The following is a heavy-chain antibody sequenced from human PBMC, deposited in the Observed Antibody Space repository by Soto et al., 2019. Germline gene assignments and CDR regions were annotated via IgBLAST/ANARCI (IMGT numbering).Heavy chain of an antibody. CDR1: GLTFNRYW. D-gene: IGHD2-15*01. Sequence: GGSLRLSCAASGLTFNRYWMHWVRHAPGKGPVWVSHINTDGSNTNYADSVKGRFTISRDNAKSTLFLQMNSLRDEDTAVYYCAREFCSGGNCYTYYFDPWGQGIPVTVSS. CDR2: INTDGSNT. V-gene: IGHV3-74*01. CDR3: AREFCSGGNCYTYYFDP. J-gene: IGHJ5*02.